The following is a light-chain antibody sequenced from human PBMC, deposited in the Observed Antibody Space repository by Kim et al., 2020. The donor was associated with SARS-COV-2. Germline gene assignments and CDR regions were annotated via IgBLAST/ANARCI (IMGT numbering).Light chain of an antibody. CDR1: QSVSSN. Sequence: SPGETATLSCRASQSVSSNLAWYQQKPGQAPRLLIYGASTRATGIPARFSGSGSGTEFTLTISSLQSEDFAVYYCQQYNNWPLFGQGTKVEIK. V-gene: IGKV3-15*01. CDR2: GAS. CDR3: QQYNNWPL. J-gene: IGKJ1*01.